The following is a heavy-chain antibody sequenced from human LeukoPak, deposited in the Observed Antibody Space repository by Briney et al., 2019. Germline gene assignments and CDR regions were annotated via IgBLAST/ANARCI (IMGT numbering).Heavy chain of an antibody. D-gene: IGHD1-1*01. V-gene: IGHV3-23*01. CDR1: GFTFNSYA. CDR2: ISSSGDST. J-gene: IGHJ5*02. Sequence: GGSLRLSCAASGFTFNSYAMIWVRQAPGKGLEWVSIISSSGDSTYYADSVKGRFTFSRDNSKNTLSLQMSSLGADDTAVYYCAKVGTVETTEELNWFDPWGQGTLVTVSS. CDR3: AKVGTVETTEELNWFDP.